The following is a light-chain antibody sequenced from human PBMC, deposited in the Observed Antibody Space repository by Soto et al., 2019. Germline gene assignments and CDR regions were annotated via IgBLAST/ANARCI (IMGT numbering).Light chain of an antibody. CDR2: GES. CDR1: QSVSRNY. CDR3: QHYNSYSEA. J-gene: IGKJ1*01. V-gene: IGKV3D-7*01. Sequence: EIVLTQSPGTLALSPGGRATLSCRASQSVSRNYVAWYQQKPGQSPRLLIYGESTRATGIPARFSGSGSGTEFTLTISSLQPDDFATYYCQHYNSYSEAFGQGTKVDI.